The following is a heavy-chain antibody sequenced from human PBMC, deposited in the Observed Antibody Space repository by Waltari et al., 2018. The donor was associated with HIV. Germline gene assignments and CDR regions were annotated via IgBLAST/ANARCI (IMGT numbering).Heavy chain of an antibody. D-gene: IGHD4-17*01. CDR2: IYYSGSI. CDR3: ARGTTVTNGGLWDY. J-gene: IGHJ4*02. CDR1: GGSISSGGYY. V-gene: IGHV4-31*03. Sequence: QVQLQESGPGLVKPSQTLSLTCTVSGGSISSGGYYWSWIRQHPGKGLEWIGYIYYSGSIYYNPALKSRVTISRDTSKNQVSLKLNSVTAADTAVYYCARGTTVTNGGLWDYWGQGSLVTVSA.